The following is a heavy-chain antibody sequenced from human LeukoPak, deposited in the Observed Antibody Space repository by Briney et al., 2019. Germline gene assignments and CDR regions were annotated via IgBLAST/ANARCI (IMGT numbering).Heavy chain of an antibody. Sequence: SETLSLTCAVYGESFSGYYWSWIRQPPGKGLEWIGEINHSGSTNYNPSLKSRVTISVDTSKTQFSLILTSVTAADTAVYFCARSPTKRVTDDYWGQGTLVTVSS. CDR2: INHSGST. V-gene: IGHV4-34*01. D-gene: IGHD5/OR15-5a*01. J-gene: IGHJ4*02. CDR3: ARSPTKRVTDDY. CDR1: GESFSGYY.